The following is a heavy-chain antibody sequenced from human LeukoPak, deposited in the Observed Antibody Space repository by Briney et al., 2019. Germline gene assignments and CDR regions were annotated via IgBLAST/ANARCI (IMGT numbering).Heavy chain of an antibody. CDR3: ARHSRTTGTTRVIDY. J-gene: IGHJ4*02. Sequence: PSETLSLTCTVSGGSISSYYWSWIRQPPGKGLEWIGYIYYSGSTNYNPSLKSRVTISVDTPKNQFSLKLSSVTAADTAVYYCARHSRTTGTTRVIDYWGQGTLVTVSS. CDR2: IYYSGST. V-gene: IGHV4-59*08. D-gene: IGHD1-1*01. CDR1: GGSISSYY.